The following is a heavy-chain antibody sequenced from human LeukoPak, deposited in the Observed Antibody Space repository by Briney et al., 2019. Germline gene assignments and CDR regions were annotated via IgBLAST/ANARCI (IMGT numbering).Heavy chain of an antibody. D-gene: IGHD3-10*01. V-gene: IGHV7-4-1*02. CDR2: INTNTGNP. Sequence: ASVKVSCKASGYTFTSYAMNWVRQAPGQGLEWMGWINTNTGNPTYAQGFTGRFVFSLDTSVSTAYLQISSLKAEDTAVYYCARASITMVRGVIAGLGYWGQGTLVTVSS. J-gene: IGHJ4*02. CDR3: ARASITMVRGVIAGLGY. CDR1: GYTFTSYA.